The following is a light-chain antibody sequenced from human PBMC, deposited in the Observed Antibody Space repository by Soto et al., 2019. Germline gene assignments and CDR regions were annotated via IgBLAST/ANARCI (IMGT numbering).Light chain of an antibody. CDR1: QSVSSF. V-gene: IGKV3-11*01. CDR3: QHRSNWPLT. CDR2: DAS. J-gene: IGKJ4*01. Sequence: EIVLTQSPATLSLSPGERATLSCRASQSVSSFLAWYQQKPGQPPRLLIYDASNRATGIPARFSGSGSGTYFTLTISSLEPEDFAFYYCQHRSNWPLTFGGGTKVEIK.